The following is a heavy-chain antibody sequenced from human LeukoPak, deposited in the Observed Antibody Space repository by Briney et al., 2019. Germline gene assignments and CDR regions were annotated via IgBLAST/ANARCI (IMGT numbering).Heavy chain of an antibody. CDR2: INHSGST. Sequence: SETPSLTCAVYGGSFSGYYWSWIRQPPGKGLEWIGEINHSGSTNYNPSLKSRVTISVDTSKNQFSLKLSSVTAADTAVYYCARGRGYSYGYSDYWGQGTLVTVSS. J-gene: IGHJ4*02. D-gene: IGHD5-18*01. CDR3: ARGRGYSYGYSDY. V-gene: IGHV4-34*01. CDR1: GGSFSGYY.